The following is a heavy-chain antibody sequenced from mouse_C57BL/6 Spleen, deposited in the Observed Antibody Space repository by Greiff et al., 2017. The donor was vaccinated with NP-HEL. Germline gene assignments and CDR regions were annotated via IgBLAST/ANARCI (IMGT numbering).Heavy chain of an antibody. D-gene: IGHD1-1*01. Sequence: VKLQESGAELVRPGASVTLSCKASGYTFTDYEMHWVKQTPVHGLEWIGAIDPETGGTAYNQKFKGKAILTADKSSSTAYMELRSLTSEDSAVYYCTREGADYYGVWGTGTTVTVSS. J-gene: IGHJ1*03. CDR3: TREGADYYGV. CDR2: IDPETGGT. CDR1: GYTFTDYE. V-gene: IGHV1-15*01.